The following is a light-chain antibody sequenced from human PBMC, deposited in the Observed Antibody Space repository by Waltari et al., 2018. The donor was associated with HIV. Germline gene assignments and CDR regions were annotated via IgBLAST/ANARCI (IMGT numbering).Light chain of an antibody. V-gene: IGLV1-44*01. Sequence: QSVLTQPPSASGTPGQGVTISCSGSSSNIGSNAVNWYQQLPGTAPKVLIYSNNQRPSGVPDRFSGSKSGTSASLAISGLQSEDDADYYCAAWDDSLNGLLFGGGTKLTVL. CDR1: SSNIGSNA. CDR2: SNN. J-gene: IGLJ2*01. CDR3: AAWDDSLNGLL.